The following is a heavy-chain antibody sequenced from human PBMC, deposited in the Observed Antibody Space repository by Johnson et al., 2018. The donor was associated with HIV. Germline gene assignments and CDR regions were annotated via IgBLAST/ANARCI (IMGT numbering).Heavy chain of an antibody. V-gene: IGHV3-30*03. Sequence: QVQLVESGGGVVQPGRSLRLSCAASGFTFRSYSMHWVRQAPGKGLEWVAVISDDGSNKNYADSVKGRFTISRDNPKNTLYLQMNSLRAEDTAVYYCARGGKDHAFDIWGQGKMVTVSS. CDR2: ISDDGSNK. CDR3: ARGGKDHAFDI. CDR1: GFTFRSYS. D-gene: IGHD3-16*01. J-gene: IGHJ3*02.